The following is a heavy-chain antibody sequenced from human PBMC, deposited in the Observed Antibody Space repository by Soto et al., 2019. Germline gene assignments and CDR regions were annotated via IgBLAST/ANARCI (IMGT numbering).Heavy chain of an antibody. V-gene: IGHV3-21*01. J-gene: IGHJ4*02. CDR2: ISSSSTNI. CDR1: GFIITSYT. Sequence: PGGSLRLSCAASGFIITSYTMNWVRRAPGKGLEWVSSISSSSTNIHYADSVKGRFTISRDNAKKSLYLQMNSLRAEDTAVYYCARGPLYYFDYWGQGTLVTVSS. CDR3: ARGPLYYFDY.